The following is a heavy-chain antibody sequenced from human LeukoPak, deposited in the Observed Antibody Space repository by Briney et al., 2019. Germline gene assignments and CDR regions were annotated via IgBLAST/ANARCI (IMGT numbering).Heavy chain of an antibody. Sequence: SVKVSCKASGFTFTSSAMQWVRQARGQRLEWIGWIVVGSGNTNYAQKFQERVTITRDMSTSTAYMELSSLRSEDTAVYYCARERYCSSTSCYELDYWGQGTLVTVSS. CDR3: ARERYCSSTSCYELDY. CDR2: IVVGSGNT. J-gene: IGHJ4*02. V-gene: IGHV1-58*02. CDR1: GFTFTSSA. D-gene: IGHD2-2*01.